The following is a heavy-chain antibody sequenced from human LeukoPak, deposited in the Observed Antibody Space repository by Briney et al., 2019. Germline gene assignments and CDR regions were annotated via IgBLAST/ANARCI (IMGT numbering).Heavy chain of an antibody. CDR1: GFTVSSNY. V-gene: IGHV3-53*01. CDR3: AAVVDATFFDY. J-gene: IGHJ4*02. D-gene: IGHD2-8*02. Sequence: PGGSLRLSCAASGFTVSSNYMSWVRQAPGKGLEWAQVIYSGGSTYYADSVKGRFTISRDNSKNTLYLQLNSVRAEDTAVYYCAAVVDATFFDYWGQGTLVTVSS. CDR2: IYSGGST.